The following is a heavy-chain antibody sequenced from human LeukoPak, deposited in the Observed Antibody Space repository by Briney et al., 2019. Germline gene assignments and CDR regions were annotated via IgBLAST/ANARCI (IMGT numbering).Heavy chain of an antibody. V-gene: IGHV3-66*01. D-gene: IGHD5-24*01. CDR2: IYSGGST. Sequence: GGSLRLSCAASGFTVSSNYMSWVRQAPGKGLEWVSVIYSGGSTYYADSVKGRFTISRDNSKNTLHLQMNSLRAEDTAVYYCARGRDGYTFDYWGQGSLVTVSS. CDR1: GFTVSSNY. CDR3: ARGRDGYTFDY. J-gene: IGHJ4*02.